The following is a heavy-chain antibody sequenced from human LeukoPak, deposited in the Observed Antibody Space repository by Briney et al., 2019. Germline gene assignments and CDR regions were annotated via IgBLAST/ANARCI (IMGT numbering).Heavy chain of an antibody. J-gene: IGHJ3*02. Sequence: SETLSLTCTVSGGSISSYYWSWIRQPPGKGLEWIGYIYYSGSTNYNPSLKSRVTISVDTSKNQFSLKLSSVTAADTAVYYCAGDLEDDAFDIWGQGTMVTVSS. CDR1: GGSISSYY. CDR2: IYYSGST. CDR3: AGDLEDDAFDI. V-gene: IGHV4-59*01.